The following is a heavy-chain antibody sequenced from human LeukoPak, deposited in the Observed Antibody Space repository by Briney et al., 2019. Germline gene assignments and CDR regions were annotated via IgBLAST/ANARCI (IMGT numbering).Heavy chain of an antibody. CDR1: GFTFNTYW. J-gene: IGHJ3*01. CDR3: ARRQWTAFDF. Sequence: GGSLRLSCAASGFTFNTYWISWVRQAPGKGLQWVANIKPDGNERYYVDYVKGRFTISRDNARSSLYLQMNSLRVEDTAIYYCARRQWTAFDFWGQGTMVAVSS. V-gene: IGHV3-7*01. D-gene: IGHD6-19*01. CDR2: IKPDGNER.